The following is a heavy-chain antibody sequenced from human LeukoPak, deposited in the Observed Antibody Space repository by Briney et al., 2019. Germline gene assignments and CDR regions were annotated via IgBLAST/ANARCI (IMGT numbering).Heavy chain of an antibody. V-gene: IGHV1-69*13. CDR2: IIPIFGTA. CDR1: GGTFSSYA. Sequence: GASVKVSCKASGGTFSSYAISWVRQAPGQGLEWMGGIIPIFGTANYAQKFQGRVTITADESTSTAYMELSSLRSEDTAVYYCARGRAGDYYDSSGFDYWGQGTLVTVSS. CDR3: ARGRAGDYYDSSGFDY. J-gene: IGHJ4*02. D-gene: IGHD3-22*01.